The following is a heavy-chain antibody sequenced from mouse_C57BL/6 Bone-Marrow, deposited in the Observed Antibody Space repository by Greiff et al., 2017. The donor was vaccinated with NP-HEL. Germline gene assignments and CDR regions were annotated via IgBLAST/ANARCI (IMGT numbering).Heavy chain of an antibody. Sequence: VKLLESGAELVKPGASVKISCKASGYAFSSYWMNWVKQRPGKGLEWIGQIYPGDGDTNYNGKFKGKATLTADKSSSTAYMQLSSLTSEDSAVYFCARSRGLLFDYWGQGTTLTVSS. CDR3: ARSRGLLFDY. J-gene: IGHJ2*01. D-gene: IGHD2-3*01. CDR1: GYAFSSYW. CDR2: IYPGDGDT. V-gene: IGHV1-80*01.